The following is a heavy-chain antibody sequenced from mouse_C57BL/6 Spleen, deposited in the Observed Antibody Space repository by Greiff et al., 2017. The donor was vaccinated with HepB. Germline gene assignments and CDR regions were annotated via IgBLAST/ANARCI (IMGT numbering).Heavy chain of an antibody. Sequence: VQLQQSGAELVKPGASVKISCKASGYAFSSYWMNWVKQRPGKGLEWIGQIYPGDGDTNYNGKFKGKATLTADKSSSTAYMQLSSLTYEDSAVYFCARSFYYYGSKDAMDYWGQGSSVTVSS. CDR2: IYPGDGDT. D-gene: IGHD1-1*01. CDR3: ARSFYYYGSKDAMDY. J-gene: IGHJ4*01. CDR1: GYAFSSYW. V-gene: IGHV1-80*01.